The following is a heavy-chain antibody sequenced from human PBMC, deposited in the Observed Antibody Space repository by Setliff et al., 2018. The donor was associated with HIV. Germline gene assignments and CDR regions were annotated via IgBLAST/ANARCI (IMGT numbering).Heavy chain of an antibody. CDR1: GGSISSYY. J-gene: IGHJ4*02. D-gene: IGHD2-15*01. CDR2: IYYSGRT. CDR3: ARDAGGSVGNYYFDY. Sequence: SETLSLTCIVSGGSISSYYWSWIRQPPGKGLEWIGYIYYSGRTNYNPSLKNRVTISIDTSKKQFSLNLSSVTAADTAVYYCARDAGGSVGNYYFDYWGQ. V-gene: IGHV4-59*01.